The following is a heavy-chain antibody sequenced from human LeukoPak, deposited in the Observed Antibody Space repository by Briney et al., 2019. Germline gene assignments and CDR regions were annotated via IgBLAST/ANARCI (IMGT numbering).Heavy chain of an antibody. CDR3: AKDGLFEYYGGAYYFDY. CDR1: GFTFSSYA. V-gene: IGHV3-23*01. CDR2: ISGSGGST. J-gene: IGHJ4*02. Sequence: GGSLRLSCAASGFTFSSYAMSWVRQAPGKGLEWVSAISGSGGSTYYADSVKGRFTISRDNSKNTLYLQMNSLRAEDTAVYYCAKDGLFEYYGGAYYFDYWGQGTLVTVSS. D-gene: IGHD4-23*01.